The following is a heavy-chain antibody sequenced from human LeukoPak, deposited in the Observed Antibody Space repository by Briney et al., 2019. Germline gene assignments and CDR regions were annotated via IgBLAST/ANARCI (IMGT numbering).Heavy chain of an antibody. J-gene: IGHJ6*02. CDR2: INHSGST. CDR1: GGSFSGYY. V-gene: IGHV4-34*01. Sequence: SETLSLTCAVYGGSFSGYYWSWIRQPPGKGLEWIGEINHSGSTNYNPSPKSRATISVDTSKNQFSLKLSSVTAPDTAVYSCARGIGYCRSTSCYYYYYGMDVWGQGTTVTVSS. CDR3: ARGIGYCRSTSCYYYYYGMDV. D-gene: IGHD2-2*01.